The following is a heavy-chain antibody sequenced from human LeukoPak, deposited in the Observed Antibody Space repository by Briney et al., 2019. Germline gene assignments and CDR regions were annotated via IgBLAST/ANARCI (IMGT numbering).Heavy chain of an antibody. CDR1: GGSINNYY. V-gene: IGHV4-59*01. D-gene: IGHD3-22*01. Sequence: SETLSITCTVSGGSINNYYWSWVRQPPLKGLEWFGYIYNTGDSSYHSSRESRLTISVGTSKNHFPLEITHLPAAHTAVYYCARGSRVYDRSGLHTWHYYWGHGTMVTDSS. J-gene: IGHJ4*03. CDR3: ARGSRVYDRSGLHTWHYY. CDR2: IYNTGDS.